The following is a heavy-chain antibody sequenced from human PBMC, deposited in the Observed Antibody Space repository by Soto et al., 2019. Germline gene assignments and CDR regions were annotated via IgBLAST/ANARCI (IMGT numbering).Heavy chain of an antibody. Sequence: PGGSLRLSCAVSGFTFSDYYMSWIRQAPGKGLEWVAYISGSGTYTNYADSVKGRFTISRDNAKNSLYLQMNSLRDEDTAVYYCVRDVGVVIPAAIGGGYGMDVWGQGTTVTLSS. D-gene: IGHD2-2*01. V-gene: IGHV3-11*06. CDR1: GFTFSDYY. CDR3: VRDVGVVIPAAIGGGYGMDV. J-gene: IGHJ6*02. CDR2: ISGSGTYT.